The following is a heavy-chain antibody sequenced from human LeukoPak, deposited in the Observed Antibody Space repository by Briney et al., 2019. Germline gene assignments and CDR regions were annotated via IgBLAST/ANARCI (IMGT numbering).Heavy chain of an antibody. CDR3: ARRIAAAGTGWFDP. CDR2: IYCSGST. D-gene: IGHD6-13*01. V-gene: IGHV4-59*08. CDR1: GGSIRSYN. J-gene: IGHJ5*02. Sequence: ETLSLTCAVSGGSIRSYNSRWIRQPPGKGLEWIGYIYCSGSTNYNPSLKSRVTISVDTSKNQFSLKLSSVTAADTAVYYCARRIAAAGTGWFDPWGQGTLVTVSS.